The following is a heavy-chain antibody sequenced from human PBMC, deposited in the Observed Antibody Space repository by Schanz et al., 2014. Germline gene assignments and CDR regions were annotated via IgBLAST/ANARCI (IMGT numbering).Heavy chain of an antibody. J-gene: IGHJ4*02. D-gene: IGHD2-8*02. V-gene: IGHV3-48*01. CDR2: VSRSTPDI. CDR3: AKSLESCPGGRCSRGYFDY. Sequence: VQLVESGGGVVQPGRSLRLSCTASGFTFSSYSMNWVRQAPGKGLEWVSYVSRSTPDIYYADSVKGRFTMSRDNAKNSVFLQMNSLRAEDTAVYYCAKSLESCPGGRCSRGYFDYWGQGTLVTVSS. CDR1: GFTFSSYS.